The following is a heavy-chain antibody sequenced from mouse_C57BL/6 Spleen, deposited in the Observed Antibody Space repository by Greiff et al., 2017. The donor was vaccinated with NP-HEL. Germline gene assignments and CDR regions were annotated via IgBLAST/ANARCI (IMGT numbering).Heavy chain of an antibody. CDR3: ARSGLIYYGNSYYFDY. CDR2: IDPNSGGT. Sequence: VQLQQPGAELVKPGASVKLSCKASGYTFTSYWMRWVKQRPGRGLEWIGRIDPNSGGTKYNEKFKSKATLTVDKPSSTAYMQLSSLTSEDSAVYYCARSGLIYYGNSYYFDYWGQGTTLTVSS. D-gene: IGHD2-1*01. J-gene: IGHJ2*01. V-gene: IGHV1-72*01. CDR1: GYTFTSYW.